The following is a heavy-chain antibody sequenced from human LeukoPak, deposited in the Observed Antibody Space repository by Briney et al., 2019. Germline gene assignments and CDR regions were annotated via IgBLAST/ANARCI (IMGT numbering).Heavy chain of an antibody. CDR2: TYYRSKWYN. D-gene: IGHD6-13*01. CDR3: ARARTIAAAGNDY. CDR1: GDSVSSNSAA. V-gene: IGHV6-1*01. J-gene: IGHJ4*02. Sequence: SQTLSLTCAISGDSVSSNSAAWNRIRQSPSRGLEWLGRTYYRSKWYNDYAVSVKSRITINPDTSKNQFSLQLNSVTSEDTAVYYCARARTIAAAGNDYWGQGTLVTVSS.